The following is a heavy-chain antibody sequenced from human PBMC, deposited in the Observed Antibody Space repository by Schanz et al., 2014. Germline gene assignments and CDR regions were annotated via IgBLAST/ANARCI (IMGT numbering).Heavy chain of an antibody. D-gene: IGHD2-21*01. J-gene: IGHJ2*01. CDR1: GFMFTKYA. CDR3: AKGQGAVINNWYFDL. Sequence: DVQLVESGGGLAQPGGSLRLSCVASGFMFTKYAMNWVRQAPGKGLEWVSGISGTGTKTYYADSVKSRFTISRDNSKNTVFLQMNSLSADDTAVYYCAKGQGAVINNWYFDLWGRGTLVTVSS. V-gene: IGHV3-23*04. CDR2: ISGTGTKT.